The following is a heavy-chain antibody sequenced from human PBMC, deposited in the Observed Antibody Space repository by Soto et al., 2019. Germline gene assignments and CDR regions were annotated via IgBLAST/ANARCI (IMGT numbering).Heavy chain of an antibody. CDR2: IIPIFGTA. CDR3: AKSCYTSSSSFDY. Sequence: SVKVSCKASGGTFSSYAISWVRQAPGQGLEWMGGIIPIFGTANYAQKFQGRVTITADKSTSTAYMELSSLRSEDTAVYYCAKSCYTSSSSFDYWGQGTLVTVSS. J-gene: IGHJ4*02. D-gene: IGHD6-6*01. CDR1: GGTFSSYA. V-gene: IGHV1-69*06.